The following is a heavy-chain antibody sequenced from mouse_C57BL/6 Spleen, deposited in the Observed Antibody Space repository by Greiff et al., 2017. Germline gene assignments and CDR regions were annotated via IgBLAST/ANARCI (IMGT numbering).Heavy chain of an antibody. CDR3: ARTAQATFSWFAY. CDR2: IDPEDGET. CDR1: GFNIKDYY. V-gene: IGHV14-2*01. D-gene: IGHD3-2*02. Sequence: EVKLVESGAELVKPGASVKLSCTASGFNIKDYYMHWVKQRTEQGLEWIGRIDPEDGETKYAPKFQGKATITADTSSNTAYLQLSSLTSEDTAVYYCARTAQATFSWFAYWGQGTLVTVSA. J-gene: IGHJ3*01.